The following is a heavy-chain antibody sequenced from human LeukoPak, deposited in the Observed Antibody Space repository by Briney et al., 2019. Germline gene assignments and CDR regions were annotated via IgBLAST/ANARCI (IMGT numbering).Heavy chain of an antibody. CDR2: THSGGST. CDR1: RFTVSSNY. J-gene: IGHJ4*02. CDR3: ARDLEGPGMLGY. Sequence: GGSLRLSCAASRFTVSSNYMSWVCQAPGKGLEWASVTHSGGSTYYADSVKGRFTISRHNSKNTLYLQMNSLRAEETAVYYCARDLEGPGMLGYWGQGTLVTVSS. D-gene: IGHD3-10*02. V-gene: IGHV3-53*04.